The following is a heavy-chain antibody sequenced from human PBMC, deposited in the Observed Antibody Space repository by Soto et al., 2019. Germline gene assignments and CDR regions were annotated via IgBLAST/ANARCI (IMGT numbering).Heavy chain of an antibody. V-gene: IGHV3-15*07. CDR3: TTDLVGAATADAFDI. CDR2: IKSKTDGGTT. D-gene: IGHD2-15*01. CDR1: GFTFSNAW. J-gene: IGHJ3*02. Sequence: GGSLRLSCAASGFTFSNAWMNWVRQAPGKGLEWVGRIKSKTDGGTTDYAAPVKGRFTISRDDSKNTLYLQMNSLKTEDTAVYYCTTDLVGAATADAFDIWGQGTMVTVSS.